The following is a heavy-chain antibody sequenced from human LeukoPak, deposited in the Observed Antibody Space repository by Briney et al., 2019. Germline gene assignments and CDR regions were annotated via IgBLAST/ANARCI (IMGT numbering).Heavy chain of an antibody. CDR1: GYSFTSYW. V-gene: IGHV5-51*01. J-gene: IGHJ6*02. D-gene: IGHD2-2*01. CDR2: IYPGDSDT. CDR3: ARHEGYCSSTSCYYYYYGMDV. Sequence: GEALKISCKGSGYSFTSYWIGWVRHVPGKGLGWMGIIYPGDSDTRYSPSFQGQVTISADKSISTAYLQWSSLKASDTAMYYCARHEGYCSSTSCYYYYYGMDVWGQGTTVTVSS.